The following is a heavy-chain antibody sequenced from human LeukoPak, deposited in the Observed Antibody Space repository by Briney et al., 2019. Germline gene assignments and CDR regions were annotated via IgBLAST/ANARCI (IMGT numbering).Heavy chain of an antibody. Sequence: ASVKVSCKASGYTFTSYGISWVRQAPGQGLEWMGWVSAYNGNTNYAQKLQGRVTMTTDTSTSTAYMELRSLRSDDTAVYYCARGQSIAAAGTVDYWGQGTLVTVSS. V-gene: IGHV1-18*01. D-gene: IGHD6-13*01. J-gene: IGHJ4*02. CDR1: GYTFTSYG. CDR2: VSAYNGNT. CDR3: ARGQSIAAAGTVDY.